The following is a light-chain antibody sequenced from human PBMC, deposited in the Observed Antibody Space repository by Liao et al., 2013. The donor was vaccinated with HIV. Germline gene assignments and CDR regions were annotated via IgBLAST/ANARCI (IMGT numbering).Light chain of an antibody. J-gene: IGLJ3*02. CDR3: QVWETGTDHPV. V-gene: IGLV3-21*01. Sequence: SYVLTQPPSVSVAPGKTARITCGGNNIGSKSVHWYQQKSGRAPVLVIYYDSDRPSGIPERFSGSNSGNTATLTISRVEAGDEADYYCQVWETGTDHPVFGGGTKLTVL. CDR2: YDS. CDR1: NIGSKS.